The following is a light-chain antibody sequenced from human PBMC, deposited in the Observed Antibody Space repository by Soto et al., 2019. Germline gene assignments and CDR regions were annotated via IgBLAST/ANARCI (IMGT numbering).Light chain of an antibody. Sequence: EIVLTQSPATLSLSPGERATLSCRASQSVSSYLAWYQQKPGQAPRLLIYDASNRATGIPARFSGSGSVTDLSLTISSLEPDVFAVYYCQQRSMWPIFPFCPGTKVEIK. CDR1: QSVSSY. CDR2: DAS. V-gene: IGKV3-11*01. CDR3: QQRSMWPIFP. J-gene: IGKJ3*01.